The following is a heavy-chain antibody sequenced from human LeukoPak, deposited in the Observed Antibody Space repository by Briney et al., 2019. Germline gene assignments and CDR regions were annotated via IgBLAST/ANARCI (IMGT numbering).Heavy chain of an antibody. CDR3: ARVGRIAAAGSIRSWFDP. CDR1: GGTFSSYA. V-gene: IGHV1-69*13. D-gene: IGHD6-13*01. J-gene: IGHJ5*02. Sequence: GASVKVSCKASGGTFSSYAISWVRQAPGQGLEWMGGIIPIFGTANYAQKFQGRVTITADESTSTAYMELSSLRSEDTAVYYCARVGRIAAAGSIRSWFDPWGQGTLVTVSS. CDR2: IIPIFGTA.